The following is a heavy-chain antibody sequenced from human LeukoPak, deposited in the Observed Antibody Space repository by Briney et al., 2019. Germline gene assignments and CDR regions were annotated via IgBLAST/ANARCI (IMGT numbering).Heavy chain of an antibody. V-gene: IGHV1-18*01. J-gene: IGHJ6*02. CDR3: ARGYCSSTSCPDTLEDV. Sequence: ASVKVSCKASGYTFTSYGISWVRQAPGQGLEWMGWISAYNGNTNYAQKLQGRVTMTTDTSTSTAYMELRSLRSDDTAVYYCARGYCSSTSCPDTLEDVWGQGTTVTVSS. D-gene: IGHD2-2*01. CDR2: ISAYNGNT. CDR1: GYTFTSYG.